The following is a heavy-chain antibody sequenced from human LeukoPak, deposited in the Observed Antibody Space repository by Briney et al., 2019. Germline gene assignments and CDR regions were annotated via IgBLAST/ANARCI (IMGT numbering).Heavy chain of an antibody. V-gene: IGHV6-1*01. J-gene: IGHJ4*02. Sequence: SQTLSLTCAISGDSVSSNSAAWNWIRQSPSRGLEWRGRTYYRFKGYNDYAVSVKSRITTNPDTSKNQFSPQLNSVTPEDTAVYYCARGPIFRSGYFFDYWGQGTLVTVSS. CDR1: GDSVSSNSAA. CDR3: ARGPIFRSGYFFDY. D-gene: IGHD5-12*01. CDR2: TYYRFKGYN.